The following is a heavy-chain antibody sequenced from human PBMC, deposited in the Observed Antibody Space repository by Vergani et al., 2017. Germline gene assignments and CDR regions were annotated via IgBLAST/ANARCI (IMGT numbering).Heavy chain of an antibody. CDR2: IDHTGRP. V-gene: IGHV4-34*01. J-gene: IGHJ6*03. Sequence: QVQLQQWGGGLLKPSETLSLTCVVHGGSFTSYHWTWIRQSPEEGLEWVGDIDHTGRPDYNPSLKSRLTMSVDKSRNQFSLTLKSVTATDTAIYFCARVNTETNGHLYYYYYMDVWGQGTAVTVS. CDR3: ARVNTETNGHLYYYYYMDV. D-gene: IGHD4-11*01. CDR1: GGSFTSYH.